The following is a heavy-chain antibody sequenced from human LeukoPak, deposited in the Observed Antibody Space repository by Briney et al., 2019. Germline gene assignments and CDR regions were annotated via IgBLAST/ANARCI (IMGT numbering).Heavy chain of an antibody. CDR1: GASMSSYY. J-gene: IGHJ3*02. CDR3: AGDDKDAFDI. D-gene: IGHD3-22*01. Sequence: SETLSLTCTVSGASMSSYYWNWIRQPPGKGLEWIGYVFYTGSTNYNPSLKGRVTISIDMSKNQFSLNLSSVTAADAAVYYCAGDDKDAFDIWGQGTMVTVSS. V-gene: IGHV4-59*01. CDR2: VFYTGST.